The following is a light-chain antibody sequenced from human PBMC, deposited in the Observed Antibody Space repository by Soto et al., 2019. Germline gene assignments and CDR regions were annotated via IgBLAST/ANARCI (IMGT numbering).Light chain of an antibody. Sequence: IVLSHSPGTLSLSPGERATLSCRASQSVTSSYLAWYQQKPGQAPRLLIYAASSRATGIPDRFSGGGSGAGFTLTISRLEPEDFGVYYCQQYHNSILMFGQGAKVDI. CDR3: QQYHNSILM. J-gene: IGKJ1*01. V-gene: IGKV3-20*01. CDR1: QSVTSSY. CDR2: AAS.